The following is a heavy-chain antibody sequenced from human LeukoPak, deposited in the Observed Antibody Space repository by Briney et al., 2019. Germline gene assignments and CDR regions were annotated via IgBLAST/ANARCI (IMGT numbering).Heavy chain of an antibody. CDR3: ARDDFWSGYSYYFDY. CDR2: INPNSGGT. Sequence: ASVTVSCKASGYTFTGYYMHWVRQAPGQGLEWMGWINPNSGGTNYAQKFQGRVTMTRDTSISTAYMELSRLRSDDTAVYYCARDDFWSGYSYYFDYWGQGTLVTVSS. CDR1: GYTFTGYY. V-gene: IGHV1-2*02. J-gene: IGHJ4*02. D-gene: IGHD3-3*01.